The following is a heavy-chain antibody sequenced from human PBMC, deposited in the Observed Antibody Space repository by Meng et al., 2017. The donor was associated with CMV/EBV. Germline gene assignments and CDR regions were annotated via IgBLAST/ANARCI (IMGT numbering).Heavy chain of an antibody. CDR1: GFIFSSYE. CDR2: ISSSGSTI. J-gene: IGHJ6*02. Sequence: SLKISCAASGFIFSSYEMNWVRPAPGKGLEWVSYISSSGSTIYYADSVKGRFTISRDNAKNALYLQMNSLRAEDTAVYYCARELLGGLRFWEWRLTRSYGMDVWGQGTTVTVSS. CDR3: ARELLGGLRFWEWRLTRSYGMDV. D-gene: IGHD3-3*01. V-gene: IGHV3-48*03.